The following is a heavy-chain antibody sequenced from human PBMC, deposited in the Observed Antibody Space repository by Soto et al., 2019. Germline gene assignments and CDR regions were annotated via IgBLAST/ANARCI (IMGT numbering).Heavy chain of an antibody. CDR2: IKSKTDGGTT. J-gene: IGHJ6*02. V-gene: IGHV3-15*07. Sequence: PGGSLRLSCAASGFTFSNAWMNWVRQAPGKGLEWVGRIKSKTDGGTTDYAAPVKGRFTISRDDSKNTLYLQMNSLKTEDTAVYYCTTHPPDNRYYDFWSGYYTSDYYYYGMDVWGQGTTVTVSS. D-gene: IGHD3-3*01. CDR1: GFTFSNAW. CDR3: TTHPPDNRYYDFWSGYYTSDYYYYGMDV.